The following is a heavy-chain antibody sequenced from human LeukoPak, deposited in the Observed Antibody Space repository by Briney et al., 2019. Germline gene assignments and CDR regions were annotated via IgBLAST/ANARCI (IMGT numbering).Heavy chain of an antibody. CDR1: GGSISSSTYY. CDR2: IYYSGSV. J-gene: IGHJ4*02. CDR3: ARNGDDSSDYYYFDY. D-gene: IGHD3-22*01. Sequence: PSETLSLTCTVSGGSISSSTYYWGWIRQPPGKGLEWIGTIYYSGSVYYNPSLKSRVTISVDTSKNRFSLKLSSVTAADTAIYYCARNGDDSSDYYYFDYWGQGTLVTVSS. V-gene: IGHV4-39*07.